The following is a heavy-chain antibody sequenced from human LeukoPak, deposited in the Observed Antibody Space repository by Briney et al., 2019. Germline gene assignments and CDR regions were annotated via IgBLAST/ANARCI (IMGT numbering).Heavy chain of an antibody. J-gene: IGHJ3*02. CDR3: ARGGSYLSAFDI. CDR2: ISANGGST. CDR1: GFTFNNYG. V-gene: IGHV3-23*01. D-gene: IGHD1-26*01. Sequence: GGSLRLSCAASGFTFNNYGLSWVRQAPGKGLEWFTAISANGGSTYYADSVKGRFTISRDNSKNTLYLQMNSLRAEDTAVYYCARGGSYLSAFDIWGQGTMVAVSS.